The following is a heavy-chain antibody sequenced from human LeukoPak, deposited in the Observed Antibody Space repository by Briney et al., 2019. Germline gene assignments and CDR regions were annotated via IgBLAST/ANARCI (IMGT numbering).Heavy chain of an antibody. Sequence: GGSLRLSCAASGFTFRDYYMKWIRQAPGKGLEWVSYVSGSGSIIYYADSVKGRFTISRDDAKSSLYLQMTSLRADDSAMYYCVREFCSGGICYNDYWGPGTLVTVSS. D-gene: IGHD2-15*01. V-gene: IGHV3-11*04. CDR3: VREFCSGGICYNDY. CDR1: GFTFRDYY. J-gene: IGHJ4*02. CDR2: VSGSGSII.